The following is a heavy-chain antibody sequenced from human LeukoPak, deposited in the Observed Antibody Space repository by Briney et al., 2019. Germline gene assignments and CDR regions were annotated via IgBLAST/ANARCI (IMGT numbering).Heavy chain of an antibody. D-gene: IGHD6-6*01. CDR2: IYHSGST. CDR3: ARGGAARLHFQN. J-gene: IGHJ1*01. CDR1: GDSISSYY. V-gene: IGHV4-59*01. Sequence: SETLSLTCTVSGDSISSYYWNWLRQPPGKGLEWIGYIYHSGSTNYNPSLQSRVTISVDTSKNQFSLNLNSVTAADTAVYYCARGGAARLHFQNWGQGTLVTVPS.